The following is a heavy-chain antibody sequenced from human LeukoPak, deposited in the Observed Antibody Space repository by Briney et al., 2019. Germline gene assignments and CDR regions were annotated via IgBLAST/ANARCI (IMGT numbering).Heavy chain of an antibody. J-gene: IGHJ6*02. CDR1: GGSISSGSYY. Sequence: SQTLSLTCTVSGGSISSGSYYWSWIRQPAGKGLEWIGRIYTRGSTNYNPSLKSRVTISVYTSKNQFSLKLSSVTAADTAVYYCARDRITIFGVVIIDHYGMDVWGQGTTVTVSS. V-gene: IGHV4-61*02. D-gene: IGHD3-3*01. CDR2: IYTRGST. CDR3: ARDRITIFGVVIIDHYGMDV.